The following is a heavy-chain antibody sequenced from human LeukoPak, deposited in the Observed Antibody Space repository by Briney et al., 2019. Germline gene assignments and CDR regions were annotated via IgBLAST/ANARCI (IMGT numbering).Heavy chain of an antibody. J-gene: IGHJ4*02. CDR2: INNDGSST. V-gene: IGHV3-74*01. Sequence: GGSLRLSCAPSGFTLSSYWTHWVCHAPGRGLVWVSRINNDGSSTSYADSVKGRFTISRDNAKNTLHLQMNSLRAEDTAVYYCARVRSADAVDYWGQGTLVTVSS. CDR1: GFTLSSYW. CDR3: ARVRSADAVDY.